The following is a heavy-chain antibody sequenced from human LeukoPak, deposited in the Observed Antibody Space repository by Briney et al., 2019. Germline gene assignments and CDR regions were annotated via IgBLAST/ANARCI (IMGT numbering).Heavy chain of an antibody. CDR3: AKMSGSGSYKG. V-gene: IGHV3-9*01. CDR1: GFTFDDYA. CDR2: ISWNSGSI. Sequence: GGSLRLSCAASGFTFDDYAMHWVRQAPGKGLEWVSGISWNSGSIGYADSVKGRFTISRDNAKNSLYLQMNSLRAEDTALYYCAKMSGSGSYKGWGQGTLVTVSS. D-gene: IGHD3-10*01. J-gene: IGHJ4*02.